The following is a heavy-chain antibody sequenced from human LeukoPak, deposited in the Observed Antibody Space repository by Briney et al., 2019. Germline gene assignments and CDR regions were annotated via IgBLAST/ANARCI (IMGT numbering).Heavy chain of an antibody. V-gene: IGHV1-3*02. CDR1: GYTFSSYA. CDR2: SSVGSVNT. Sequence: ASAKVSCKASGYTFSSYAIHWVRQAPGQRLEWMGWSSVGSVNTKYSQEFQGRVTITRDTSASTAHMELSSLRSEDTAVYYCARGSAYGMDVWGQGTTVIVSS. CDR3: ARGSAYGMDV. J-gene: IGHJ6*02.